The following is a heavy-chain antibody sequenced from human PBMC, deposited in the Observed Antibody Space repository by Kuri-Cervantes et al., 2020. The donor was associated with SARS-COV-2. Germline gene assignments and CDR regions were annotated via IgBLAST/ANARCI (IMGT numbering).Heavy chain of an antibody. CDR2: ISYDGSDK. V-gene: IGHV3-30*18. CDR1: GVTFSSYG. CDR3: AKVGGREQVGANVRWLDH. J-gene: IGHJ5*02. D-gene: IGHD1-26*01. Sequence: GGPLRLSFAASGVTFSSYGIHWVRQAPGKGLEWVAVISYDGSDKYYADSEKGRITISRDNSKNTLYLQMNSLRAEATAVYYCAKVGGREQVGANVRWLDHWGQGTLVTVSS.